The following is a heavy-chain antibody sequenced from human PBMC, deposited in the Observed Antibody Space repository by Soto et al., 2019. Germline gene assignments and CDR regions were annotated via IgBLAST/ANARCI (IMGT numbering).Heavy chain of an antibody. D-gene: IGHD5-12*01. CDR1: GGTFSSCA. Sequence: SVKVSCKASGGTFSSCAISWVRQAPGQGLEWMGGIIPIFGTANYAQKFQGRVTITADESTSTAYMELSSLRSEDTAVYYCARAGRDGYNEWWFDPWGQGTLVTVSS. J-gene: IGHJ5*02. CDR3: ARAGRDGYNEWWFDP. CDR2: IIPIFGTA. V-gene: IGHV1-69*13.